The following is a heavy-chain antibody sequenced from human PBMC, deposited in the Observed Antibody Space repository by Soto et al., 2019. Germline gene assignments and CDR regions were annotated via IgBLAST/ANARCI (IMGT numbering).Heavy chain of an antibody. Sequence: XETLSLTCTLSGGSLIGGSSHWSWIRQSPGKGLEWLAYIYYTGSTNYNPSLQSRVTISLHTSKNQFSLKVSSVTAADTAVYFCARGNLAAAGSFDYWGQGALVTVSS. V-gene: IGHV4-61*01. CDR3: ARGNLAAAGSFDY. CDR1: GGSLIGGSSH. CDR2: IYYTGST. D-gene: IGHD6-13*01. J-gene: IGHJ4*02.